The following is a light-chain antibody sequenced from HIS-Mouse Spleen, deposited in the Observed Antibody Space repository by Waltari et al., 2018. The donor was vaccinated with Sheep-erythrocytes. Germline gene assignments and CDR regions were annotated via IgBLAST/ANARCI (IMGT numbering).Light chain of an antibody. Sequence: SYELTQPPSVSVSPGQTARITCSGDALPKQYAYWYQQKPGQAPVLVIYKDSERPSGIPERFSGSSSGTTVTLTISGVQADDEADYYCQSADSSVVFGGGTKLTVL. J-gene: IGLJ2*01. CDR2: KDS. V-gene: IGLV3-25*03. CDR1: ALPKQY. CDR3: QSADSSVV.